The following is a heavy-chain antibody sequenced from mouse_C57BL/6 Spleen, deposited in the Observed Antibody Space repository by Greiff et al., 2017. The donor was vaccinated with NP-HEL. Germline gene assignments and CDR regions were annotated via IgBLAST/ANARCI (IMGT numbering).Heavy chain of an antibody. CDR3: ARETTVVATKYFDV. V-gene: IGHV1-52*01. CDR1: GYTFTSYW. D-gene: IGHD1-1*01. J-gene: IGHJ1*03. CDR2: IDPSDSET. Sequence: VQLQQPGAELVRPGSSVKLSCKASGYTFTSYWMHWVKQRPIQGLEWIGNIDPSDSETHYNQKFKDKATLTVDKSSSTAYMQLSSLTSEDSAVYYCARETTVVATKYFDVWGTGTTVTVSS.